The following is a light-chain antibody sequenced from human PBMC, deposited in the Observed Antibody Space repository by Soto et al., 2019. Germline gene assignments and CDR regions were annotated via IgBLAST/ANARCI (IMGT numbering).Light chain of an antibody. Sequence: DIQMTQSPSTLSASVGDRVTITCRASQSISSWLAWYQQKPGKAPKLLIYKASSLESGVPSRFSGSGSGTEFTLTISSLQPDDFATYYCKKYNRYSLGQGTKVDIK. V-gene: IGKV1-5*03. CDR3: KKYNRYS. CDR2: KAS. CDR1: QSISSW. J-gene: IGKJ1*01.